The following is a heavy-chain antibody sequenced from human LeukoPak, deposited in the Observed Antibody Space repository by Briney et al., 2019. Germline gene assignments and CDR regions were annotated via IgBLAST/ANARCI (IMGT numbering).Heavy chain of an antibody. CDR2: INHSGST. CDR1: GGSFSGYY. Sequence: SETLSLTCAVYGGSFSGYYWSWIRQPPGKGLEWIGEINHSGSTNYNPSLKSRVTISVDTSKNQFSLKLGSVTAADTAVYYCARVHITMVRGVIITYYFDYWGQGTLVTVSS. J-gene: IGHJ4*02. V-gene: IGHV4-34*01. CDR3: ARVHITMVRGVIITYYFDY. D-gene: IGHD3-10*01.